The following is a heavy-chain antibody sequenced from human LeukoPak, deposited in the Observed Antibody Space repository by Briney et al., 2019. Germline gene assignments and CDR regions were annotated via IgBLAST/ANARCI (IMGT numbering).Heavy chain of an antibody. D-gene: IGHD3-16*02. J-gene: IGHJ5*02. CDR2: IYYSGST. CDR3: ARDRLRLGELSSHSGENWFDP. Sequence: SEALSLTCTVSGGSISSGGYYWSWIRQHPGKGLEWIGYIYYSGSTYYNPSLKSRVTISVDTSKNQFSLKLSSVTAADTAVYYSARDRLRLGELSSHSGENWFDPWGQGTLVTVSS. CDR1: GGSISSGGYY. V-gene: IGHV4-31*03.